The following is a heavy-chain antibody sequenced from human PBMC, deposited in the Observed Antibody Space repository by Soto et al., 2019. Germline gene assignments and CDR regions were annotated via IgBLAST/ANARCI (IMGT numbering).Heavy chain of an antibody. D-gene: IGHD6-19*01. Sequence: GGSLRLSCAASGFTFSSYAMHWVRQAPGKGLEWVAVISYDGSNKYYADSVKGHVTISADKSINTAYLQWSNLKASDSAIYYCAKQAGTGYYFYGVSVWGQGTTVTVSS. CDR1: GFTFSSYA. V-gene: IGHV3-30-3*02. CDR3: AKQAGTGYYFYGVSV. CDR2: ISYDGSNK. J-gene: IGHJ6*02.